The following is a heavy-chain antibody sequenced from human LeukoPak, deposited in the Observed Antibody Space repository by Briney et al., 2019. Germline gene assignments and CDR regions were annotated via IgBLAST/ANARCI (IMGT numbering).Heavy chain of an antibody. CDR3: ARSVVPAATFFDY. V-gene: IGHV4-30-2*01. CDR2: IYHSGST. J-gene: IGHJ4*02. Sequence: SETLSLTCTVSGVSISSGGYYWSWIRQPPGKGLEWIGYIYHSGSTYYNPSLKSRVTISVDRSKNQFSLKLSSVTAADTAVYYCARSVVPAATFFDYWGQGTLVTVSS. CDR1: GVSISSGGYY. D-gene: IGHD2-2*01.